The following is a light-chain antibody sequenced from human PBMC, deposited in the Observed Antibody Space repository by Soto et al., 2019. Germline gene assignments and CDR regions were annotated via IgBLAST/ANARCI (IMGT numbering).Light chain of an antibody. J-gene: IGKJ1*01. Sequence: DIQMTQSPPSLSASVGDRVTITCRASQSISSFFNWYQQKSGKAPKLLIYDTSNLPSGVPSRVSGSGSGTDVTLTISSLHPEELATDDCQQSYTTAWTFGQGTKVDIK. CDR1: QSISSF. CDR3: QQSYTTAWT. CDR2: DTS. V-gene: IGKV1-39*01.